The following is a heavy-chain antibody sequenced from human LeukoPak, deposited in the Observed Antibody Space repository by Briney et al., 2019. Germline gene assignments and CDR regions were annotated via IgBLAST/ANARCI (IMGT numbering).Heavy chain of an antibody. CDR2: INPSGGST. CDR3: ARVAYSSGWYEYFQH. Sequence: ASVKVSCKASGYTFTSYYMHWVRQAPGQGLGWMGIINPSGGSTSYAQKFQGRVTMTRDTSTSTVYVELSSLRSEDTAVYYCARVAYSSGWYEYFQHWGQGTLVTVSS. D-gene: IGHD6-19*01. CDR1: GYTFTSYY. V-gene: IGHV1-46*01. J-gene: IGHJ1*01.